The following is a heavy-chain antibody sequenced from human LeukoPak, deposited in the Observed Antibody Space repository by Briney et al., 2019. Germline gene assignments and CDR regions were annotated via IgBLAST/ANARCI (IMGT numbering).Heavy chain of an antibody. Sequence: GASVKVSCKASGGTFSSYAISWVRQAPGQGLEWMGGIIPIFGTANYAQKFQGRVAITADESTSTAYMELSSLRSEDTAVHYCARSGSATGRYYYYYMDVWGKGTTVTVSS. CDR1: GGTFSSYA. D-gene: IGHD3-10*01. V-gene: IGHV1-69*01. J-gene: IGHJ6*03. CDR3: ARSGSATGRYYYYYMDV. CDR2: IIPIFGTA.